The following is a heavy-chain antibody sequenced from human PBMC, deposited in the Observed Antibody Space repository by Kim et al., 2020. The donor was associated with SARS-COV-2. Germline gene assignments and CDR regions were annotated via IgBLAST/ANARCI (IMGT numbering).Heavy chain of an antibody. CDR1: GGSISSGGYY. CDR3: ARAALSQYNWFDP. CDR2: IYYSGST. J-gene: IGHJ5*02. Sequence: SETLSLTCTVSGGSISSGGYYWSWIRQHPGKGLEWIGYIYYSGSTYYNPSLKSRVTISVDTSKNQFSLKLSSVTAADTAVYYCARAALSQYNWFDPWGQGTLVTVSS. V-gene: IGHV4-31*03. D-gene: IGHD2-2*01.